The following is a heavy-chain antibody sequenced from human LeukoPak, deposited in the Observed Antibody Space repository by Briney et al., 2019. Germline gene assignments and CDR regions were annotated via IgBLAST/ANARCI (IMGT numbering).Heavy chain of an antibody. Sequence: PGRSLRLSCAASGFTFSSYVMHWVRQAPGKGLEWVAVISYDGSNKYYADSVKGRFTISRDNSKNTLYLQMNSLRAEDTAVYYCAKDLGVRYFDWLIPGSDYWGQGTLVTVSS. CDR1: GFTFSSYV. CDR2: ISYDGSNK. CDR3: AKDLGVRYFDWLIPGSDY. V-gene: IGHV3-30*18. D-gene: IGHD3-9*01. J-gene: IGHJ4*02.